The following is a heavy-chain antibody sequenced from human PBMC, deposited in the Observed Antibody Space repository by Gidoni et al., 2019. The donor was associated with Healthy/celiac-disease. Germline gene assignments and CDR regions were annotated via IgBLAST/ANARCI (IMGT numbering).Heavy chain of an antibody. CDR1: GYSFTSYW. D-gene: IGHD2-21*02. Sequence: EVQLVQSGAEVKKPGESLTISCKGSGYSFTSYWIGWVRQMPGKGLEWMGIIYPGDSDTRYSPSFQGQVTISADKSISTAYLQWSSLKASDTAMYYCASRTYCGGDCHTTQGWYFDLWGRGTLVTVSS. J-gene: IGHJ2*01. CDR2: IYPGDSDT. CDR3: ASRTYCGGDCHTTQGWYFDL. V-gene: IGHV5-51*01.